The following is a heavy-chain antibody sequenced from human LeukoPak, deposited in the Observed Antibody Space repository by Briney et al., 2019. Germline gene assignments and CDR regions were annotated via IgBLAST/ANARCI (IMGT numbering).Heavy chain of an antibody. V-gene: IGHV4-30-4*01. Sequence: PSQTLSLTCTVSGGSISSGDYYWSWIRQPPGKGLEWIGYIYYSGGTSYNPSLKSRLTISVDTSKNQFSLKLTSVTAADTAVYYCARVREVRGVIAFDIWGQGTMVTVSS. D-gene: IGHD3-10*01. CDR2: IYYSGGT. CDR1: GGSISSGDYY. CDR3: ARVREVRGVIAFDI. J-gene: IGHJ3*02.